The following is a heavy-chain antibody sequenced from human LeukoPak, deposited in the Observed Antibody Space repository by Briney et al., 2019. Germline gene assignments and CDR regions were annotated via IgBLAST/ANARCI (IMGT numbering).Heavy chain of an antibody. CDR1: GFTFSSYW. J-gene: IGHJ4*02. CDR3: ARVWYYYDSSGYYSDY. V-gene: IGHV3-7*01. D-gene: IGHD3-22*01. Sequence: PGGSLRLSCAASGFTFSSYWMSWVRQAPGKGLEWVANIKQDGSEKYYVDSVKGRFTISRDNAKDSLYLQMNSLRAEDTAVYYCARVWYYYDSSGYYSDYWGQGTLVTVSS. CDR2: IKQDGSEK.